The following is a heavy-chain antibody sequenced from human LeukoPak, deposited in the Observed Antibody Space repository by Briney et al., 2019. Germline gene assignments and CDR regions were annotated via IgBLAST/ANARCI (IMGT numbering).Heavy chain of an antibody. CDR2: IYYSGST. CDR3: ARVGSYTVPD. D-gene: IGHD3-10*01. Sequence: QSSETLSLTCTVSGGSISSSSYYWGWIRQPPGKGLEWIGSIYYSGSTNYNPSLKSRITISVDTSKNQFSLKLTSVTAADTAVYYFARVGSYTVPDWGQGTLVTVSS. J-gene: IGHJ4*02. V-gene: IGHV4-39*07. CDR1: GGSISSSSYY.